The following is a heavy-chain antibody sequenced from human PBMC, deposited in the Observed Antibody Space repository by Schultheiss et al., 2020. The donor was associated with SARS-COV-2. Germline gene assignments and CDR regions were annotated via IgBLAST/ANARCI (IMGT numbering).Heavy chain of an antibody. Sequence: ASVKVSCKASGYTFTGYYMDWVRQAPGQGLEWMGWINPNSGGTNYAQKFQGRVTMTRDTSISTAYMELSRLRSDDTAVYYCARVPYSGSYYPFDYWGQGTLVTVSS. CDR2: INPNSGGT. J-gene: IGHJ4*02. CDR1: GYTFTGYY. V-gene: IGHV1-2*02. CDR3: ARVPYSGSYYPFDY. D-gene: IGHD1-26*01.